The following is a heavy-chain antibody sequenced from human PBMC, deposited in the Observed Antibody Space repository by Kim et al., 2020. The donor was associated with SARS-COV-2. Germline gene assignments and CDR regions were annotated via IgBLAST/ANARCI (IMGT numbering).Heavy chain of an antibody. D-gene: IGHD4-17*01. V-gene: IGHV4-59*01. CDR2: IYYTGST. J-gene: IGHJ6*01. CDR1: GGSISSYH. CDR3: ARDRRDYGDYTLFYYGMD. Sequence: SETLSLTCTVSGGSISSYHWGWIRQPPGKGLEWIGHIYYTGSTNYNPSLKSRVTISLDTSMTQFSLKVTSVTAADTAVYYCARDRRDYGDYTLFYYGMD.